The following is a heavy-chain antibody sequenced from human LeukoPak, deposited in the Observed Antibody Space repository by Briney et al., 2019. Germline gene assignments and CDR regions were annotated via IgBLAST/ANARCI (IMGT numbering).Heavy chain of an antibody. CDR3: ARHPGRFFDY. CDR2: IYYSGNT. J-gene: IGHJ4*02. CDR1: GGSISSSSFY. Sequence: PSETLSLTCTVSGGSISSSSFYWGWIRQPPGKGLEWIGSIYYSGNTYYNPSLKSRVSISVDTSKNQFSLKLSSVTAADTAVYYCARHPGRFFDYWGRGTLVTVSS. V-gene: IGHV4-39*01. D-gene: IGHD4-17*01.